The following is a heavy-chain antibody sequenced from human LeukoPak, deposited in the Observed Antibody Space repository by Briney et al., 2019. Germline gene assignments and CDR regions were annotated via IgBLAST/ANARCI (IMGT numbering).Heavy chain of an antibody. Sequence: PGGSLRLSCAASGFTFDDYGLSWVRQAPGKGLEWVAFIRYDGSNKYYADSVKGRFTISRDNSKNTLYLQMNSLRAEDTAVYYCKSITMIVVVPRDHYYYMDVWGKGTTVTISS. CDR2: IRYDGSNK. CDR1: GFTFDDYG. D-gene: IGHD3-22*01. J-gene: IGHJ6*03. V-gene: IGHV3-30*02. CDR3: KSITMIVVVPRDHYYYMDV.